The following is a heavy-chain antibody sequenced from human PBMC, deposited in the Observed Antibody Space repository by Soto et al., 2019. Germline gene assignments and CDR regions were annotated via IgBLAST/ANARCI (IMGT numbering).Heavy chain of an antibody. Sequence: QLQLQESGPGLVKPSETLSLTCTVSGGSISSSSYYWGWIRQPPGKGLEWIGSIYYSGSTYYNPSLKSRVTISVDPSKTQFSLKLSSVTAADTAVYYCARHEGVVAATLFDYWGQGTLVTVSS. CDR1: GGSISSSSYY. J-gene: IGHJ4*02. V-gene: IGHV4-39*01. CDR3: ARHEGVVAATLFDY. D-gene: IGHD2-15*01. CDR2: IYYSGST.